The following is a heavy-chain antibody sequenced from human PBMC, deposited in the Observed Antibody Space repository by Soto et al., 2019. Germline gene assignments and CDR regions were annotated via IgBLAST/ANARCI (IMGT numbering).Heavy chain of an antibody. D-gene: IGHD1-26*01. J-gene: IGHJ4*02. CDR3: ARDKGGGSYCDY. CDR2: IWYDGSNK. CDR1: GFTFSSYG. Sequence: QVQLVESGGGVVQPGRSLRLSCAASGFTFSSYGMHWVRQAPGKGLEWVAVIWYDGSNKYYADSVKGRFTISRDNSKNTLYLHMNSLRAEDTAVYYCARDKGGGSYCDYWGQGTLVTVSS. V-gene: IGHV3-33*01.